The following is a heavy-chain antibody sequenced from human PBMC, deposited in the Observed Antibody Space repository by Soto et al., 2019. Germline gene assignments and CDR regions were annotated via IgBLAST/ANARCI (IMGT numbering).Heavy chain of an antibody. J-gene: IGHJ3*02. CDR1: GGSISSSSYY. V-gene: IGHV4-39*01. D-gene: IGHD3-9*01. Sequence: PSETLSLTCTVSGGSISSSSYYWGWIRQPPGKGLEWIGSIYYSGSTYYNPSLKSRVTISVDTSKNQFSLKLSSVTAADTAVYYCARRSGGYDILTGYQRDAFDIWGQGTMVTVSS. CDR3: ARRSGGYDILTGYQRDAFDI. CDR2: IYYSGST.